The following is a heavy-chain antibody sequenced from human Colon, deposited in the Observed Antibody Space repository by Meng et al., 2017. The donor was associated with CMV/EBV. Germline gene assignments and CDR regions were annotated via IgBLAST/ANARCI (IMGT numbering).Heavy chain of an antibody. D-gene: IGHD3-3*01. CDR2: IRYDGTKA. Sequence: GGSLRLSCSASGFTFNTFGMHWVRQAPGKGLEWVAFIRYDGTKADYADSVTGRFTISRENAKNSLYLQMNSLRAGDTAVYYCLRGLRFLTGYGMDVWGQGTTVTVSS. CDR1: GFTFNTFG. J-gene: IGHJ6*02. V-gene: IGHV3-30*02. CDR3: LRGLRFLTGYGMDV.